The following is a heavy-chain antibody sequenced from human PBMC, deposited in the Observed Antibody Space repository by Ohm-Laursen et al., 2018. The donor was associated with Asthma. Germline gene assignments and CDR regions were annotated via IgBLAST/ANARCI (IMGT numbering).Heavy chain of an antibody. Sequence: SLRLSCSAFGFTFSGSAMHWVRQASGKGLEWVGRIRSKANSYATAYAASVKGRFTISRDDSKNTAYLQMNSLKTEDTAVYYCTRHSDWNYGLAGFDPWGQGTLVTVSS. D-gene: IGHD1-7*01. CDR1: GFTFSGSA. J-gene: IGHJ5*02. CDR2: IRSKANSYAT. CDR3: TRHSDWNYGLAGFDP. V-gene: IGHV3-73*01.